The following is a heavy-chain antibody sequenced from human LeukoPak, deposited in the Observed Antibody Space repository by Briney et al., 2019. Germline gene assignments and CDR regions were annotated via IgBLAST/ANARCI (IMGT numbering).Heavy chain of an antibody. CDR1: GFTFRDHY. CDR2: IGTRGRPL. V-gene: IGHV3-11*01. Sequence: GGSLRLSCVVSGFTFRDHYMAWIRQAPGQGLEWIAYIGTRGRPLYFADSVKGRIGASRDDGVNSLFLQMEGLTVEDTAIYYCARRALGPIGAFDHWGQGALVTVSS. CDR3: ARRALGPIGAFDH. D-gene: IGHD3-10*01. J-gene: IGHJ4*02.